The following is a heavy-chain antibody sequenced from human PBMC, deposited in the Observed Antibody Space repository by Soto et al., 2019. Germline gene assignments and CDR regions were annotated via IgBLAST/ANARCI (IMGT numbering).Heavy chain of an antibody. J-gene: IGHJ4*02. Sequence: EVQLVESGGGLVQPGGSVRLSCAASGFSFSMYWMSWVRQAPGKGLEWVANIKEDGSQKYYVDSVKGRFTISRDNAKNSLYLQMNSLRAEDTAVYYCARHQVGYRVTDYWGQGTLVTVSS. CDR2: IKEDGSQK. CDR1: GFSFSMYW. D-gene: IGHD1-26*01. V-gene: IGHV3-7*01. CDR3: ARHQVGYRVTDY.